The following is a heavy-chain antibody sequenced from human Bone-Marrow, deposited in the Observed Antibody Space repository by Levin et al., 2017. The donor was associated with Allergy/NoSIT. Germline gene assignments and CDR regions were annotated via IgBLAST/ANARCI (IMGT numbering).Heavy chain of an antibody. D-gene: IGHD6-13*01. Sequence: HPGGSLRLSCAASGFTFSSYWMSWVRQAPGKGLEWVANIKQDGTEKYYVDSVKGRFTISRDNAKNSLYLQMNSLRAEDTAVYYCARDTDSSSWYVGDYWGQGTLVTVSS. J-gene: IGHJ4*02. CDR1: GFTFSSYW. CDR2: IKQDGTEK. V-gene: IGHV3-7*01. CDR3: ARDTDSSSWYVGDY.